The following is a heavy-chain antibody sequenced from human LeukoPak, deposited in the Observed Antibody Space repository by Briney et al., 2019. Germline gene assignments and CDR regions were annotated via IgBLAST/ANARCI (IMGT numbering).Heavy chain of an antibody. V-gene: IGHV4-39*02. CDR2: IYYSGST. CDR1: GGSISSNSYY. CDR3: AGIAVTGGDWFDP. Sequence: SSETLSLTCAVSGGSISSNSYYWGWIRQPPGKGLEWIGSIYYSGSTYYNPSLKSRVTISVDTSKNHFSLRLTSMTAADTAVYFCAGIAVTGGDWFDPWGQGTLVTVSS. J-gene: IGHJ5*02. D-gene: IGHD6-19*01.